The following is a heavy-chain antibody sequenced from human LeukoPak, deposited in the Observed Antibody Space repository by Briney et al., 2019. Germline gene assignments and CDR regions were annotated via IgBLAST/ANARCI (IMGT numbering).Heavy chain of an antibody. J-gene: IGHJ4*02. CDR2: IYSTGIT. CDR3: ARSPHALWFGGGAFDF. CDR1: GFNVSAKS. V-gene: IGHV3-53*01. D-gene: IGHD3-10*01. Sequence: GGSLRVSCAASGFNVSAKSMSWVRQTPEKGLEWVSVIYSTGITAYADSVKGRFSISRDNSKNALALQMNSLRVEDMAVYYCARSPHALWFGGGAFDFWGQGTRVTVSS.